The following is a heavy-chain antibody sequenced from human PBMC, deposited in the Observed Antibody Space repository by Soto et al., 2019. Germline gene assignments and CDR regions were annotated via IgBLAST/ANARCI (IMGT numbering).Heavy chain of an antibody. J-gene: IGHJ4*02. V-gene: IGHV4-4*01. CDR2: IFHDGTA. D-gene: IGHD2-8*01. CDR3: ARLVYDTRLNYMYFDF. CDR1: GVSIRSGNW. Sequence: ETRTFACTVSGVSIRSGNWWTWVRQTPQRGLEYIGEIFHDGTANYYPSFEIRVAISVDTSKNQFSLKLTSVTAADTAIYFCARLVYDTRLNYMYFDFWGQGVLVTVSS.